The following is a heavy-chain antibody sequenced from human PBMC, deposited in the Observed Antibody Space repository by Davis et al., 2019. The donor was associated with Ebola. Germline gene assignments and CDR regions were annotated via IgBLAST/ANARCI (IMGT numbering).Heavy chain of an antibody. CDR2: IRRGVDVT. CDR3: VREAGGGSYADV. D-gene: IGHD1-26*01. CDR1: GFTFNTHS. V-gene: IGHV3-48*02. J-gene: IGHJ6*04. Sequence: PAGSLRLSCAASGFTFNTHSMTWVRQAPGKGLEWISYIRRGVDVTYYADSVKGRFTVSRDNAKNSLYMQMFSLRDEETAVYYCVREAGGGSYADVWGKGTTVTVSS.